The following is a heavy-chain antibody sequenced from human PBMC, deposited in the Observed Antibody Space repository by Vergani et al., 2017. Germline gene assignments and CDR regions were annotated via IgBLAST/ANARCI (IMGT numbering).Heavy chain of an antibody. CDR1: GYTFTSYA. CDR2: INTNTGNP. Sequence: QVQLVQSGSELKKPGASVKVSCKASGYTFTSYAMNWVRQAPGQGLEWMGWINTNTGNPTYAQGFTGRFVFSLDSSVSTAYLQISSIKAEDTAVYYCARDGAPMIVVFITDSMDVWGQGTTVTVSS. D-gene: IGHD3-22*01. V-gene: IGHV7-4-1*02. CDR3: ARDGAPMIVVFITDSMDV. J-gene: IGHJ6*02.